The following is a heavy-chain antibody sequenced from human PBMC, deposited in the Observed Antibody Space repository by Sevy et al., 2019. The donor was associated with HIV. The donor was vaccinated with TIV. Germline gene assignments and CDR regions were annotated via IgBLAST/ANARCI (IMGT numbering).Heavy chain of an antibody. V-gene: IGHV4-38-2*01. CDR1: GYSISSGYY. J-gene: IGHJ5*02. D-gene: IGHD1-1*01. Sequence: SETLSLTCAVSGYSISSGYYWGWIRQPPGKGLEWIGSIYHSGSTYYNPSLKSRLTISVDRSKNQFSLNLSSVTAADTAVYYCARVATGTHHNNWFDPWGQGTLVTVSS. CDR2: IYHSGST. CDR3: ARVATGTHHNNWFDP.